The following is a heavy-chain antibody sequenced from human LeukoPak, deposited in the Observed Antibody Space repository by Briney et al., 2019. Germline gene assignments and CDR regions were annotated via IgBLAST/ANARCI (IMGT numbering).Heavy chain of an antibody. D-gene: IGHD5-24*01. CDR2: IGIDSGNT. Sequence: PGGSLRPSCAASGSTFSDYSMNWVRQAPGKGLEWISYIGIDSGNTNYADSVKGRFTISGDKAKNSLYLQMNGLRVEDTAVYYCARDYKYAFDNWGQGTLVTVSS. J-gene: IGHJ4*02. CDR1: GSTFSDYS. CDR3: ARDYKYAFDN. V-gene: IGHV3-48*01.